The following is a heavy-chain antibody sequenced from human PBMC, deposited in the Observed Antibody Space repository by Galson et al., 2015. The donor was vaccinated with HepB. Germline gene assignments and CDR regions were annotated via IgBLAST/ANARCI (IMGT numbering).Heavy chain of an antibody. D-gene: IGHD6-19*01. Sequence: TCTVSGGSISSGGYYWSWIRQHPGKGLEWIGYIYYSGSTYYNPSLKSRVTISVDTSKNQFSLKLSSVTAADTAVYYCAKASGWYDSYFDYWGQGTLVTVSS. V-gene: IGHV4-31*03. CDR1: GGSISSGGYY. CDR3: AKASGWYDSYFDY. J-gene: IGHJ4*02. CDR2: IYYSGST.